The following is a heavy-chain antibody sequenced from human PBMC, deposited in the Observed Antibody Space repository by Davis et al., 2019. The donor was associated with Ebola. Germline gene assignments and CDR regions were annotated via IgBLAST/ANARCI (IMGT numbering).Heavy chain of an antibody. D-gene: IGHD5-18*01. J-gene: IGHJ6*02. CDR1: GDSVAGGSGG. CDR3: TRGWLRGGMDV. Sequence: PSETLSLTCAISGDSVAGGSGGWNWIRQSPSRGLEWLGRTYYSSKWYNGYAESVKSRINISPDTAKNQFSLQLNAVTPEDTARYYCTRGWLRGGMDVWGEGTTVTV. CDR2: TYYSSKWYN. V-gene: IGHV6-1*01.